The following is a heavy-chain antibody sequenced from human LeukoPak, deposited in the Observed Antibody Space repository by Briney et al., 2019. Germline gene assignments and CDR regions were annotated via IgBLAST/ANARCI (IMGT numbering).Heavy chain of an antibody. V-gene: IGHV4-30-4*07. Sequence: SETLSLTCTVSGDSISSDGYAWNWIRQPPGKGLEWIGYIYYSGSTYFNPSLKSRVTMSVDTSKNQFSLKLSSVTAADTAVYYCARATNWNYYYYMDVWGKGTTVTISS. J-gene: IGHJ6*03. CDR3: ARATNWNYYYYMDV. CDR1: GDSISSDGYA. CDR2: IYYSGST. D-gene: IGHD1-20*01.